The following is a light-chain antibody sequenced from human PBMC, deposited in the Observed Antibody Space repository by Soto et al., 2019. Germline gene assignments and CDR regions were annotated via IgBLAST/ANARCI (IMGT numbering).Light chain of an antibody. CDR1: PSIGSY. Sequence: QLTQSPSLLSASVGDRVTITCRASPSIGSYLNWYQHKPGEAPKLLIFAADTLKSGVPSRFSGSGFNKEFTLTVTSLQPEDFATYYCQQIYDVPYTFGQGTKVDIK. CDR3: QQIYDVPYT. V-gene: IGKV1-39*01. J-gene: IGKJ2*01. CDR2: AAD.